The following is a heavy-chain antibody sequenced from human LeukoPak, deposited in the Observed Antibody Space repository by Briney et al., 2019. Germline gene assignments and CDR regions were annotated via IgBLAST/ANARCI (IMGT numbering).Heavy chain of an antibody. Sequence: SETLSLTCTVSGGSLSSRSHYWGWIRQPPGQGLEWIGSLSNSGNTYYNPSLKSRVTISVDTSKNEFSLKLSSVTAADTAVYYCVRWTAGTTEDSWSQGTLVTVSS. J-gene: IGHJ4*02. CDR3: VRWTAGTTEDS. CDR1: GGSLSSRSHY. CDR2: LSNSGNT. D-gene: IGHD1-1*01. V-gene: IGHV4-39*01.